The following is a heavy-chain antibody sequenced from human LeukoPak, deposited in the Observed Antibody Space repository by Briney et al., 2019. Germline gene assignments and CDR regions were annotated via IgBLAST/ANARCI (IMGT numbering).Heavy chain of an antibody. D-gene: IGHD3-22*01. CDR2: IWYDGSNK. CDR1: GFTFSSYG. CDR3: AKDAWGSYYYDSSGYSNDALDI. Sequence: QPGRSLRLSCAASGFTFSSYGMHWVRQAPGKGLEWVAVIWYDGSNKYYADSVKGRFTISRDNSKNTLYLQMNSLRAEDTAVYYCAKDAWGSYYYDSSGYSNDALDIWGQGTMATVSS. J-gene: IGHJ3*02. V-gene: IGHV3-33*06.